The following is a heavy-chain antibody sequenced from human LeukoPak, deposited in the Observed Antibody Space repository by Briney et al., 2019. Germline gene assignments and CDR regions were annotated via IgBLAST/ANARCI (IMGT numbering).Heavy chain of an antibody. CDR1: GGSISSSSYY. CDR2: IYHSGST. CDR3: AREDSDITIFGVVTKGYFDY. D-gene: IGHD3-3*01. J-gene: IGHJ4*02. V-gene: IGHV4-39*07. Sequence: SETLSLTCTVSGGSISSSSYYWGWIRQPPGKGLEWIGSIYHSGSTYYNPSLKSRVTISVDTSKNQFSLKLSSVTAADTAVYYCAREDSDITIFGVVTKGYFDYWGQGTLVTVSS.